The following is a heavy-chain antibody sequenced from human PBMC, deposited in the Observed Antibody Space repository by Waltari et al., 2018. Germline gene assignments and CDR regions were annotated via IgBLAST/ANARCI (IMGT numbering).Heavy chain of an antibody. Sequence: EVQLVESGGGSEQPGRSLTLSCAASGFQFDDYGMHWVRQVAGKGLEWVSGNTWNGDRIGYGDPVRGRFIMSTYNAQFSLHLQMNIPGSDDTAVYYCAKNRCYTYGSGGYGMDVWGLGTTVKISS. J-gene: IGHJ6*02. D-gene: IGHD2-2*01. CDR1: GFQFDDYG. CDR2: NTWNGDRI. V-gene: IGHV3-9*01. CDR3: AKNRCYTYGSGGYGMDV.